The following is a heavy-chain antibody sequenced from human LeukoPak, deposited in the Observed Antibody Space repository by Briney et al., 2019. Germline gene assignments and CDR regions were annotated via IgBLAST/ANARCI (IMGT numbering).Heavy chain of an antibody. J-gene: IGHJ5*02. D-gene: IGHD6-13*01. CDR2: ISAYNGNT. CDR1: GYTFTSYG. Sequence: ASVKVSCKASGYTFTSYGISWVRQAPGQGLEWMGWISAYNGNTNYAQKLQGRVTMTTDTSTSTAYMELRSLRSDDTAVYYCARAYSSSWYSRWFDPWGQGTLVSFSS. V-gene: IGHV1-18*01. CDR3: ARAYSSSWYSRWFDP.